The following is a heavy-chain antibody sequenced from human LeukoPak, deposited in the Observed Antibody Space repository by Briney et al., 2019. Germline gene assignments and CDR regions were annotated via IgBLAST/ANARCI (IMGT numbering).Heavy chain of an antibody. CDR1: GYTLTELS. J-gene: IGHJ4*02. CDR3: ATGYYYDSSGYYRSYYFDY. CDR2: FDPEDGET. V-gene: IGHV1-24*01. D-gene: IGHD3-22*01. Sequence: ASVKVSCKVSGYTLTELSMHWVRQAPGKGLEWMGGFDPEDGETIYAQKFQGRVTMTEDTSTDTAYMELSSLRSEDTAVYYCATGYYYDSSGYYRSYYFDYWGQGTLVTVSS.